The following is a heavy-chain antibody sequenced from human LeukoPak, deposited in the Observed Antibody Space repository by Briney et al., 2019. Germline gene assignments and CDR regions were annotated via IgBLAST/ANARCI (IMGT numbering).Heavy chain of an antibody. J-gene: IGHJ3*02. D-gene: IGHD5-18*01. V-gene: IGHV3-30*04. CDR2: ISYDGSNK. Sequence: KSGGSLRLSCTASGFTFGDYAMSWVRQAPGKGLEWVAVISYDGSNKYYADSVKGRFTISRDNSKNTLYLQMNSLRAEDTAVYYCARITGYSYGYGGAFDIWGQGTMVTVSS. CDR1: GFTFGDYA. CDR3: ARITGYSYGYGGAFDI.